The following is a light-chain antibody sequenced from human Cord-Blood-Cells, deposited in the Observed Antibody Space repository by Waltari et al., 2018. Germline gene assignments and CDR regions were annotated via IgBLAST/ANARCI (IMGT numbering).Light chain of an antibody. V-gene: IGKV4-1*01. J-gene: IGKJ4*01. CDR2: WAS. CDR1: QSVLYSSNNKNY. Sequence: DIVMTQSPDSLAVSLGERATINCKSSQSVLYSSNNKNYLAWYQKKPGQPPNLLIYWASTRESGVPDRFSGSGSGTDFTLTISSLQAEDVAVYYCQQYYSTPLTFGGGTKVEIK. CDR3: QQYYSTPLT.